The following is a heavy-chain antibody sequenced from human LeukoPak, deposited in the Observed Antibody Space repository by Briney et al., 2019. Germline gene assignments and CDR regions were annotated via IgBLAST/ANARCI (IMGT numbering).Heavy chain of an antibody. CDR2: VNHSGST. V-gene: IGHV4-34*01. J-gene: IGHJ4*02. CDR1: GGSFSGYY. CDR3: ARGFPRGYNYGLNY. Sequence: SETLSLTCAVYGGSFSGYYWSWIRQPPGKDLEWIGEVNHSGSTNYNPSLKSRVTISVDTSKNQFSLKLSSATAADTAVYYCARGFPRGYNYGLNYWGQGTLVTVSS. D-gene: IGHD5-18*01.